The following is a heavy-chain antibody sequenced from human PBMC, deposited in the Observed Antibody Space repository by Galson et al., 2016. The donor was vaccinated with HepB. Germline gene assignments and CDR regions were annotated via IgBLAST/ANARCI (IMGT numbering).Heavy chain of an antibody. CDR3: ASDPRQWQRGYNYGFEY. Sequence: SLRLSCAASGFTFSTYGMHWVRQAPGKGLEWVAVISYDGATKCPADSVKGRFTRSRDNSKNTLYLQMHRLSFEDTAVYYCASDPRQWQRGYNYGFEYWGQGTLVSVSS. D-gene: IGHD5-18*01. V-gene: IGHV3-30*03. CDR2: ISYDGATK. J-gene: IGHJ4*02. CDR1: GFTFSTYG.